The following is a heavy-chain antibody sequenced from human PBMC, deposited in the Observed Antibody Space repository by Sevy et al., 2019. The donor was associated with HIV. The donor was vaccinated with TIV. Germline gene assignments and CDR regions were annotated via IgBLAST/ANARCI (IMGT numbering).Heavy chain of an antibody. V-gene: IGHV3-9*01. CDR3: ARDLKHGVLES. D-gene: IGHD3-10*01. Sequence: GGSLRLSCAASGFTFGNFAMNWVRQAPGKGLEWVAGISWDSSNTGYGDSVKGRFTISRDNAKTSLYLQMSSLTTEDTAVYYCARDLKHGVLESWGQGTLVTVSS. CDR2: ISWDSSNT. J-gene: IGHJ4*02. CDR1: GFTFGNFA.